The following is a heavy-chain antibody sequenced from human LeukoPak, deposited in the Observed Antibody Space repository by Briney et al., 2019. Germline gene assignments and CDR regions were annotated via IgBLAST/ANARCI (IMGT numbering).Heavy chain of an antibody. V-gene: IGHV1-18*04. CDR1: GYTFTSYG. J-gene: IGHJ4*02. CDR3: ARALTIGGFDY. CDR2: ISAYNGNT. D-gene: IGHD3-9*01. Sequence: ASVKVSCRASGYTFTSYGISWVRQAPGQGLEWMGWISAYNGNTNYAQKLQGRVTMTTDTSTSTAYMELRSLRSVDTAVYYCARALTIGGFDYWGQGTLVTVSS.